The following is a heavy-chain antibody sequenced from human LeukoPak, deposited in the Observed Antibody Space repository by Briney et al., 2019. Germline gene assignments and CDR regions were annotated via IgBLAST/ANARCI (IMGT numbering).Heavy chain of an antibody. CDR2: IGHTGSIT. CDR1: GFTFSSYS. D-gene: IGHD1-26*01. J-gene: IGHJ3*02. CDR3: ARGTPGGSYRWAFDI. Sequence: GGSLRLSCAGSGFTFSSYSMNWVRRAPGKGLEWVSYIGHTGSITDYADSVKGRFTISRDNAKNSLYLQMNTLRAEDTAVYYCARGTPGGSYRWAFDIWGQGTMVTVSS. V-gene: IGHV3-48*01.